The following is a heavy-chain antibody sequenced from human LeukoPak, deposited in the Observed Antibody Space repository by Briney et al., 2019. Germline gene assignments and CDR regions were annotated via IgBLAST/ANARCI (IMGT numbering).Heavy chain of an antibody. CDR3: AGPGLISFSD. D-gene: IGHD2-8*01. Sequence: RASVKVSCKASGGTFSSYAISWVRQAPGQGLEWMGRIIPILGITNYAQKFQGRVTITADKSTSTAYMELSSLRSEDTAVYYCAGPGLISFSDWGQGTLVTVSS. CDR2: IIPILGIT. J-gene: IGHJ4*02. V-gene: IGHV1-69*04. CDR1: GGTFSSYA.